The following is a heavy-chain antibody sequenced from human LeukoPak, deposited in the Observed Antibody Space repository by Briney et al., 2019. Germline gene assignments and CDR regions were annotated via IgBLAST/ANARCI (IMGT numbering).Heavy chain of an antibody. V-gene: IGHV4-4*07. CDR1: GGSISSYY. CDR2: IYTSGST. J-gene: IGHJ3*02. D-gene: IGHD6-13*01. CDR3: ARDLYIRVKKSIAAAGALYAFDI. Sequence: SETLSLTCTVSGGSISSYYWSWIRQPAGKGLEWSGRIYTSGSTNYNPSLKSRVTMSVDTSKNQFSLKLSSVTAADTAVYYCARDLYIRVKKSIAAAGALYAFDIWGQGTMVTASS.